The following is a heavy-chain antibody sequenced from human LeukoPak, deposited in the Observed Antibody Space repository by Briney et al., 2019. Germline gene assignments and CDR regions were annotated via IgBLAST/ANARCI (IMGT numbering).Heavy chain of an antibody. D-gene: IGHD3-22*01. CDR1: GFTFNAYA. CDR3: ATNYYDSSGYRWYSDY. Sequence: GGSLRLSCAASGFTFNAYAMSWVRQAPGKGLQWVSAIRGSGGSTYYADSVKGRFTISRDDSKNTLYLQMNSLRAEDTAVYFCATNYYDSSGYRWYSDYWGKGTLVTVSS. V-gene: IGHV3-23*01. CDR2: IRGSGGST. J-gene: IGHJ4*02.